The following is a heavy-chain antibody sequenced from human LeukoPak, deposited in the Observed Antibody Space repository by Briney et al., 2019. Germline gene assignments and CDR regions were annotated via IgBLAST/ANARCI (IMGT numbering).Heavy chain of an antibody. CDR2: IRSKAYGGTT. CDR1: GFTFGDYA. J-gene: IGHJ4*02. D-gene: IGHD3-22*01. CDR3: TRGRYYYDSSGLYY. Sequence: PGRSLRLSCTASGFTFGDYAMSWVRQAPGKGLEWVGFIRSKAYGGTTEYAASVKGRFTISRDDSKSIAYLQMNSLKTEDTAVYYCTRGRYYYDSSGLYYWGQVTLATVSS. V-gene: IGHV3-49*04.